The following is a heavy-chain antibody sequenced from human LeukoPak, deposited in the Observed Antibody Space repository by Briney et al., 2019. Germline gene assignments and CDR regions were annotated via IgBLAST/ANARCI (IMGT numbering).Heavy chain of an antibody. D-gene: IGHD5-18*01. CDR1: GFTFSSYS. Sequence: GGSLRLSCAASGFTFSSYSMNWVRQAPGKGLEWVSSISSSSSYIYYADSVKGRFTISRDNAKNSLYLQMNSLRAEDTAVYYCARGAPGYSYGYFDYWGQGTLVTVSS. CDR2: ISSSSSYI. V-gene: IGHV3-21*01. J-gene: IGHJ4*02. CDR3: ARGAPGYSYGYFDY.